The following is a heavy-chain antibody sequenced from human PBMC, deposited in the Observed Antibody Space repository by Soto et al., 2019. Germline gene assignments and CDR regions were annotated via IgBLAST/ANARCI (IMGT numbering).Heavy chain of an antibody. CDR2: IHYSGST. J-gene: IGHJ4*02. D-gene: IGHD3-22*01. CDR3: ARSKCPRDYYDSSGYEDY. CDR1: CGSISSGGYY. V-gene: IGHV4-31*03. Sequence: QVQLQESGPGLVKPSQTLSLTCTVSCGSISSGGYYWSWIRQHPGKGLEWIGYIHYSGSTYYNPSLKSRVTISVDTSKNQFSLKLSSVTAADTAVYYCARSKCPRDYYDSSGYEDYWGQGTLVTVSS.